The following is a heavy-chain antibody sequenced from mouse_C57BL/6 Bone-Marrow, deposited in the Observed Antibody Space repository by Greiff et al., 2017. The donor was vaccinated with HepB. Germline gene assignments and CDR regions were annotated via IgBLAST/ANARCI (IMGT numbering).Heavy chain of an antibody. D-gene: IGHD4-1*01. V-gene: IGHV10-1*01. Sequence: EVKLQESGGGLVQPKGSLKLSCAASGFSFNTYAMNWVRQAPGKGLEWVARIRSKSNNYATYYADSVKDRFTISRDDSESMLYLQMNNLKTEDTAMYYCVRHGDWDPYYYAMDYWGQGTSVTVSS. J-gene: IGHJ4*01. CDR1: GFSFNTYA. CDR3: VRHGDWDPYYYAMDY. CDR2: IRSKSNNYAT.